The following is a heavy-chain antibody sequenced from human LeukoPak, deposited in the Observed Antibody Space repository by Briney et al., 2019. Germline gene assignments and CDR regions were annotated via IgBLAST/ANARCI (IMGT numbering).Heavy chain of an antibody. CDR1: GFTFSSYS. Sequence: PGGSLRLSCAASGFTFSSYSMNWVRQAPGKGLEWVSYISSSSSTIYYADSVKGRFTISRDHAKNTLYLQMNSLRAEDTAVYYCAREERGSRDGFDIWGQGTMVTVSS. J-gene: IGHJ3*02. CDR3: AREERGSRDGFDI. V-gene: IGHV3-48*04. D-gene: IGHD1-26*01. CDR2: ISSSSSTI.